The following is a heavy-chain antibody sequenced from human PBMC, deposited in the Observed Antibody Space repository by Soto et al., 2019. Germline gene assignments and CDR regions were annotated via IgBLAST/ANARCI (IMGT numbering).Heavy chain of an antibody. D-gene: IGHD3-10*01. CDR3: AKADTGWFAP. J-gene: IGHJ5*02. V-gene: IGHV3-23*01. Sequence: GGSLRLSCAASGFTFGQFVMTWVRQAPGKGLEWVSTITGSSGSTTYTESVKGRFTISRDNSKNSLYLQMNDLRADDTAIYYCAKADTGWFAPWGRGTLVTVSS. CDR2: ITGSSGST. CDR1: GFTFGQFV.